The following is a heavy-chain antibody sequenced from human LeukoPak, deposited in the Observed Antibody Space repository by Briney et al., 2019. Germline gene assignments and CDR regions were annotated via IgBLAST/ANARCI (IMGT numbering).Heavy chain of an antibody. Sequence: PGRSLRLSCAASGFTFSDYYMSWIRQAPGKGLESVSYISTTSSYTDYADSVRGRFTISRDNAKNLLYLQMNSLRPEDTAVYYCARDWYCSSSICYTDRNWFDPWGQGTLVTVSS. CDR2: ISTTSSYT. J-gene: IGHJ5*02. V-gene: IGHV3-11*05. CDR1: GFTFSDYY. D-gene: IGHD2-2*02. CDR3: ARDWYCSSSICYTDRNWFDP.